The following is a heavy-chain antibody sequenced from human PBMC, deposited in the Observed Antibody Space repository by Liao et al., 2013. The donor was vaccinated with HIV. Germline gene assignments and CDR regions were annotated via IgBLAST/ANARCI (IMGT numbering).Heavy chain of an antibody. J-gene: IGHJ5*02. CDR3: ARGHVSSWPPSRWFDP. CDR2: IYTSGST. V-gene: IGHV4-59*10. CDR1: GGSFSDYY. D-gene: IGHD6-13*01. Sequence: QVQLQQWGAGLLKPSETLSLTCAAYGGSFSDYYWSWIRQSPGKGLEWIGRIYTSGSTNYNPSLKSRVTMSVDTSKNQFSLRLTSVTAADTAIYYCARGHVSSWPPSRWFDPWGPGTLVIVSS.